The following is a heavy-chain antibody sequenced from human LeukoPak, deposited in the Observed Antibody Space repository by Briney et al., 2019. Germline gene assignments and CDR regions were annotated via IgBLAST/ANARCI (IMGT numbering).Heavy chain of an antibody. CDR1: GGTFSSYA. CDR3: ARVLGYCSGGSCYSDY. Sequence: ASVKVSCKASGGTFSSYAISWVRQAPGQGLEWMGRIIPILGIANYAQKFQGRVTITADKSTSTAYMELSSLRSEDTAVYYCARVLGYCSGGSCYSDYWGLGTLVTVSS. D-gene: IGHD2-15*01. V-gene: IGHV1-69*04. J-gene: IGHJ4*02. CDR2: IIPILGIA.